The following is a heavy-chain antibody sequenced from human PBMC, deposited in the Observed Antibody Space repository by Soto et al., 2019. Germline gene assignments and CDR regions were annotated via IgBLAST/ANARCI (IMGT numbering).Heavy chain of an antibody. CDR1: GYTFTSYD. J-gene: IGHJ4*02. CDR2: MNPNSGNT. Sequence: ASVKVSCKASGYTFTSYDINCVRQATGQGLEWMGWMNPNSGNTGYAQKFQGRVTMTRNTSISTAYMELSSLRSEDTAVYYCARGPSYSSGWEPKIDYWGQGTLVTSPQ. D-gene: IGHD6-19*01. CDR3: ARGPSYSSGWEPKIDY. V-gene: IGHV1-8*01.